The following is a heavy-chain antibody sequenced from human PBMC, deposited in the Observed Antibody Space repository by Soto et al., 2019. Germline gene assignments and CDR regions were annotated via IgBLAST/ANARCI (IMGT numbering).Heavy chain of an antibody. Sequence: HPGGSLRLSCAASGFTFSDYDLQWVRQIPGKGLEWVSTIGTADDTYYPDSVKGRFTISRENGKSSFYLQMNNLRAGDTSVYYCARSRVGEWFGDLSSWGLG. CDR3: ARSRVGEWFGDLSS. D-gene: IGHD3-10*01. V-gene: IGHV3-13*01. CDR1: GFTFSDYD. J-gene: IGHJ5*02. CDR2: IGTADDT.